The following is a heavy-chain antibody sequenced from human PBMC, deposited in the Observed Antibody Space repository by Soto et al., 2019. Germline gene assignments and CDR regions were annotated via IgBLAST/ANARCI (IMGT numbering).Heavy chain of an antibody. D-gene: IGHD2-2*01. CDR3: ARVGDRYCSSTSCSS. J-gene: IGHJ5*02. Sequence: SVKVSCKASGGTFSSYAISWVRQAPGQGLEWMGGIIPIFGTANYAQKFQGRVTITADESTSTAYMELSSLRSEDTAVYYCARVGDRYCSSTSCSSWAQGTLVTVSS. V-gene: IGHV1-69*13. CDR2: IIPIFGTA. CDR1: GGTFSSYA.